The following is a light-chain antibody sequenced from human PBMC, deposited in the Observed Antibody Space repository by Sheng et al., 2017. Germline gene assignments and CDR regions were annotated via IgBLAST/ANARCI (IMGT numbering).Light chain of an antibody. V-gene: IGKV3-15*01. CDR3: QQYYSTPST. CDR2: GAS. J-gene: IGKJ4*01. CDR1: QSVSNY. Sequence: EIVMTQSPATLSVSPGERVTLSCRASQSVSNYLAWYQQKPGQAPRLLIYGASTRATGIPARFSGSGSGTEFTLTISSLQAEDVAVYYCQQYYSTPSTFGGGTKVEIK.